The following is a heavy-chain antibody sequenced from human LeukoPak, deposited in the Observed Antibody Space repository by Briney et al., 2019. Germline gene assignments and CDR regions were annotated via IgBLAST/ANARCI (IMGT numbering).Heavy chain of an antibody. J-gene: IGHJ4*02. D-gene: IGHD3-22*01. V-gene: IGHV5-51*01. CDR1: GYSFTNYW. CDR3: AREGPTTHYYDSSGYSGRFDSFDY. Sequence: SGESLKISCKGSGYSFTNYWIGWVRQMPGKGLVWMGIIYPGDSDTRYSPSFQGQVTISADKSISTAYLQWSSLKASDTAMYYCAREGPTTHYYDSSGYSGRFDSFDYWGQGTLVTVSS. CDR2: IYPGDSDT.